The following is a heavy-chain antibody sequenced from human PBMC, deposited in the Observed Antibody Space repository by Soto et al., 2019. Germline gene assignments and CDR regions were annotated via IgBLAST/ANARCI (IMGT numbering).Heavy chain of an antibody. CDR3: AKDKSELQHYYCYGMDV. Sequence: EVQLLESGGGLVQPGGSLRLSCAASGFTFSSYAMSWVRQAPGKGLEWVSAISGSGGSTYYADSVKGRFTISRDNSKNTLYLQMNSLRAEDTAVYYCAKDKSELQHYYCYGMDVWGQGTTVTVSS. V-gene: IGHV3-23*01. D-gene: IGHD1-26*01. CDR1: GFTFSSYA. CDR2: ISGSGGST. J-gene: IGHJ6*02.